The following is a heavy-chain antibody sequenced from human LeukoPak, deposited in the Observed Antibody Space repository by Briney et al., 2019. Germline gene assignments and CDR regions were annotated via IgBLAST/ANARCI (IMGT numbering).Heavy chain of an antibody. Sequence: PGGSLRLSCAASGFTFTIYAMSWVRQFPGKGLEWVSSISDSGDRTYYADSVKGRFTISRDNSRNTLYLQVNSLRAEDTAVYYCAKSGSVPPDYWGQGTLVTVSS. CDR3: AKSGSVPPDY. J-gene: IGHJ4*02. V-gene: IGHV3-23*01. CDR1: GFTFTIYA. CDR2: ISDSGDRT. D-gene: IGHD2-2*01.